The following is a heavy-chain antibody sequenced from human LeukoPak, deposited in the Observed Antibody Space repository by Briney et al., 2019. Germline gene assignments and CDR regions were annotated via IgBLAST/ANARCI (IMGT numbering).Heavy chain of an antibody. V-gene: IGHV4-59*01. CDR1: GGSISGYY. CDR2: ISYSGIT. CDR3: ARGRPYSFFDY. Sequence: SETLSLTCTVSGGSISGYYWSWIRQPPGERQEWIGYISYSGITNYNPSLKSRLTISVDTSKNQFSLKLSSVTAADTAVYYCARGRPYSFFDYWGQGTLVTVSS. D-gene: IGHD2-21*01. J-gene: IGHJ4*02.